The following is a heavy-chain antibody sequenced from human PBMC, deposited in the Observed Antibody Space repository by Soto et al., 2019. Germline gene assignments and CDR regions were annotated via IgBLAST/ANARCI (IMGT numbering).Heavy chain of an antibody. V-gene: IGHV1-69*12. CDR2: NTPMFGIG. CDR3: AQTLGSAVAGPGRFDL. CDR1: GGTFNRYA. D-gene: IGHD6-19*01. Sequence: QVQLVQSGAEVKKPGASVKVSCKASGGTFNRYAISWLRQAPGQGPEWMGGNTPMFGIGTYAQKFQGRVTITADESTTTVHMELRRLTCEDTAVYYCAQTLGSAVAGPGRFDLWGRGTRVIVSS. J-gene: IGHJ2*01.